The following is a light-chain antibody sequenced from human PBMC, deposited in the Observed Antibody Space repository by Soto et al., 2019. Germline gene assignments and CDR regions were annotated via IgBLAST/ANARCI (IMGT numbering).Light chain of an antibody. V-gene: IGKV3-20*01. J-gene: IGKJ2*01. CDR1: QSVTSNY. Sequence: ELVLTQSPGTLSLSPGERASLSCRASQSVTSNYLAWYQQKPGQAPRLLIYAASTRATGIPDRFGGSGSGTDFTLTISGLEPEDFAVYFCQQYGSSLMYTFGQGTKLEIK. CDR2: AAS. CDR3: QQYGSSLMYT.